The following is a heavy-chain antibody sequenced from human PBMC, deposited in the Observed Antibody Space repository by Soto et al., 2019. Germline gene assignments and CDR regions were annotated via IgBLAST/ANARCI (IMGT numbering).Heavy chain of an antibody. D-gene: IGHD4-17*01. CDR1: GYSFTSYW. CDR3: ASTTHDYGDYLEYFQH. J-gene: IGHJ1*01. Sequence: GESLKISCKGSGYSFTSYWIGWVRQMPGKGLEWMGIIYPGDSDTRYSPSFQGQVTISADKSISTAYLQWSSLKASDTAMYYCASTTHDYGDYLEYFQHWGQGTLVTVSS. V-gene: IGHV5-51*01. CDR2: IYPGDSDT.